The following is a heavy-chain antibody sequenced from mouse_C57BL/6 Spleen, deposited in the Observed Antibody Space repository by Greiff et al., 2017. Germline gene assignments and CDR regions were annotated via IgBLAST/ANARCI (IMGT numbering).Heavy chain of an antibody. J-gene: IGHJ1*03. D-gene: IGHD1-1*01. V-gene: IGHV5-9-1*02. CDR1: GFTFSSYA. CDR2: ISSGGDYI. CDR3: TRAPHYGSSSYGYFDV. Sequence: EVHLVESGEGLVKPGGSLKLSCAASGFTFSSYAMSWVRQTPEKRLEWVAYISSGGDYIYYADTVKGRFTISRANARNTLYLQMSRLKSEDTAMYYCTRAPHYGSSSYGYFDVWGTGTTVTVSS.